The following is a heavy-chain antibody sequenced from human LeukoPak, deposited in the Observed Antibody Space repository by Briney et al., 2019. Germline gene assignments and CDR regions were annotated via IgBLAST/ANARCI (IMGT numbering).Heavy chain of an antibody. CDR2: ISGSGGRK. J-gene: IGHJ6*02. CDR1: GFTFSNYV. Sequence: PGGSLRLSCAASGFTFSNYVMGWVRQAPGKGLEWVSTISGSGGRKYYADSVKGRFTVSRDNSKNTLYMQMNSMRAEDTAVYYCAKGLWDYYGSGIMYYTMDVWGQGTTVTVSS. CDR3: AKGLWDYYGSGIMYYTMDV. V-gene: IGHV3-23*01. D-gene: IGHD3-10*01.